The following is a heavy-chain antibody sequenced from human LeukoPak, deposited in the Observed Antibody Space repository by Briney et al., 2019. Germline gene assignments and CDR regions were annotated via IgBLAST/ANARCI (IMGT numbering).Heavy chain of an antibody. Sequence: SETLSLTSSVSGGSIESYYWSWIRQPPGKGLEFIGYIAASGTTKHNPSLKSRVTLSMDTSKNQFSLKLRSVTAADTAVYFCARFPYFEGFDYWGQGTQVIVSS. CDR1: GGSIESYY. V-gene: IGHV4-4*08. D-gene: IGHD3-9*01. CDR3: ARFPYFEGFDY. J-gene: IGHJ4*02. CDR2: IAASGTT.